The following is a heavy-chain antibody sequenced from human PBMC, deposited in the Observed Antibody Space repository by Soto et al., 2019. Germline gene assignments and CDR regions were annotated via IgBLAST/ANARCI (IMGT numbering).Heavy chain of an antibody. J-gene: IGHJ4*02. CDR1: GGTFSSYA. D-gene: IGHD5-18*01. Sequence: ASVKVSCKASGGTFSSYAISWVRPAPGQGLEWMGGIIPIFGTANYAQKFQGRVTITADESTSTAYMELSSLRSEDTAVYYCAKLGYSYGRSFDYWGQGTLVTVSS. CDR3: AKLGYSYGRSFDY. V-gene: IGHV1-69*13. CDR2: IIPIFGTA.